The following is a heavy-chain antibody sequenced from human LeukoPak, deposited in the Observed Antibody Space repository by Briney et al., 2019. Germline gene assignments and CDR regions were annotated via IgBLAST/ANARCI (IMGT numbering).Heavy chain of an antibody. D-gene: IGHD3-22*01. V-gene: IGHV3-43*01. J-gene: IGHJ1*01. CDR1: GFTFDDYT. CDR2: ISWDGGST. Sequence: GGSLRLSCAASGFTFDDYTMHWVRQAPGKGLEWVSLISWDGGSTYYADSVKGRFTISRDNSKNSLYLQMNSLRTEDTALYYCAKDSDYYDSSGYKGYFQHWGQGTLVTVSS. CDR3: AKDSDYYDSSGYKGYFQH.